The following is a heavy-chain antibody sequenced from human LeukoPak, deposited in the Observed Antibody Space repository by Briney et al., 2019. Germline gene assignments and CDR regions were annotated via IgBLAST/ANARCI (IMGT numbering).Heavy chain of an antibody. D-gene: IGHD5-12*01. Sequence: SVKVSCKASGGTFSSYAISWVRQAPGQGLEWMGGIIPMFGTANYAQKFQGRVTITTDKSTSTAYMELSSLRSEDTAVYYCASDSGYAHSQGYWGQGTLVTVSS. V-gene: IGHV1-69*05. CDR3: ASDSGYAHSQGY. CDR1: GGTFSSYA. J-gene: IGHJ4*02. CDR2: IIPMFGTA.